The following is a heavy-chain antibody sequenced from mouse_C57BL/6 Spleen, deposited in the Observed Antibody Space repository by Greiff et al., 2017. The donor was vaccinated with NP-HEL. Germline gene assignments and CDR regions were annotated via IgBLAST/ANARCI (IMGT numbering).Heavy chain of an antibody. D-gene: IGHD1-1*01. Sequence: QVQLQQSGPGLVQPSQSLSITCTVSGFSLTSYGVHWVRQSPGKGLEWLGVIWRGGSTDYNAAFISRLSISKDNSKSQVFFKMNSLQADDTAIYYCASLITTVVAPYYAMDYWGQGTSVTVSS. J-gene: IGHJ4*01. CDR1: GFSLTSYG. V-gene: IGHV2-2*01. CDR2: IWRGGST. CDR3: ASLITTVVAPYYAMDY.